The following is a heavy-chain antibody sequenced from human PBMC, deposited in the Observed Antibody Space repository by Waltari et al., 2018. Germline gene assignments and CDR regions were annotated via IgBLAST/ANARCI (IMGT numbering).Heavy chain of an antibody. D-gene: IGHD6-19*01. V-gene: IGHV4-39*01. Sequence: QLQLQESGPGLVKPSETLSLTCTVSGGSISSSSYYWGWIRQPPGKGLEWIGSIYYSGSTYYNPSLKSRVTISVDTSKNQFSLKLSSVTAADTAVYYCATLQSSGWTKYYFDYWGQGTLVTVSS. J-gene: IGHJ4*02. CDR1: GGSISSSSYY. CDR3: ATLQSSGWTKYYFDY. CDR2: IYYSGST.